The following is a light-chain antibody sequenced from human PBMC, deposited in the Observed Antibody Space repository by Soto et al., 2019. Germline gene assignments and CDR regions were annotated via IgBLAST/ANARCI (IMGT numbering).Light chain of an antibody. Sequence: EVVVTQSPDTLSLSPVETATLSCRASQSVSSSVAWYQHKPGQSPRLVVYSGDKRAPGIPPRFSGSGSGTDFTLTISSLESDDFAIYYCQQRYSWLRAFGPGTKVDIK. CDR1: QSVSSS. CDR2: SGD. J-gene: IGKJ1*01. CDR3: QQRYSWLRA. V-gene: IGKV3-11*01.